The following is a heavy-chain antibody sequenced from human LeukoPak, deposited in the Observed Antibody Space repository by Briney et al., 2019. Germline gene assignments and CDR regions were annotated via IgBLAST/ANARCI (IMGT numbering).Heavy chain of an antibody. V-gene: IGHV3-21*01. CDR1: GFTFRSYS. D-gene: IGHD3-16*02. J-gene: IGHJ3*02. CDR3: ARDRREAPSYYDYVWGSYPADAFDI. Sequence: GGSLRLSCAASGFTFRSYSMNWVRQAPGKGLEGVSSISSSSSYIYYADSGKGRFTISRDNAKHSLYLQMNSLRAEHTAVYYCARDRREAPSYYDYVWGSYPADAFDIWGQGTMVTVSS. CDR2: ISSSSSYI.